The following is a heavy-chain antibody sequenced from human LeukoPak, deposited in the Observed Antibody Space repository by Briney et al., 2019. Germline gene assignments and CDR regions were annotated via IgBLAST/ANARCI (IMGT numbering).Heavy chain of an antibody. V-gene: IGHV3-11*01. Sequence: GGSLRLSCAASGFTFSDYYMSWLRQAPGKGLEGVSYISSSGSTIYYADSVKGRFTISRDNAKNSLYLQMNSLRAEDTAMYYCARAPRTYDYVWGSYRPLHLDYWGQGTLVTVSS. CDR3: ARAPRTYDYVWGSYRPLHLDY. CDR1: GFTFSDYY. J-gene: IGHJ4*02. D-gene: IGHD3-16*02. CDR2: ISSSGSTI.